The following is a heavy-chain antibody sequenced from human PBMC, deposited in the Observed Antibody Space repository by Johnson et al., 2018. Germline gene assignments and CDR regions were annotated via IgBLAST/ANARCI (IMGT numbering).Heavy chain of an antibody. J-gene: IGHJ3*02. CDR2: IIPDLHIS. D-gene: IGHD2-21*02. CDR3: ARARPCGSDCYDYAFDI. V-gene: IGHV1-69*09. CDR1: GGTFKNYV. Sequence: QVQLVQSGAEMKKPGSSAKVSCKVSGGTFKNYVVSWVRQAPGHGLEWVGKIIPDLHISTYAQRFQGRVTITADGSTTTRYMDLSNLRSDDTAICYCARARPCGSDCYDYAFDIWGQGTMLTVSS.